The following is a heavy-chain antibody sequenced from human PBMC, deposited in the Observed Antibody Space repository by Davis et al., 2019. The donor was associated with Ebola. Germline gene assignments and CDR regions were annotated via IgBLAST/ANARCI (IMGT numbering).Heavy chain of an antibody. D-gene: IGHD2-2*01. J-gene: IGHJ4*02. V-gene: IGHV4-59*11. CDR2: IYYSGST. CDR3: ARDWTYCSSTSCPFDY. Sequence: PSETLSLTCTVSGGSISSHYWSWIRQPPGKGLEWIGYIYYSGSTNYNPSLKSRVTMSVDTSKNQFSLKLSSVTAADTAVYYCARDWTYCSSTSCPFDYWGQGTLVTVSS. CDR1: GGSISSHY.